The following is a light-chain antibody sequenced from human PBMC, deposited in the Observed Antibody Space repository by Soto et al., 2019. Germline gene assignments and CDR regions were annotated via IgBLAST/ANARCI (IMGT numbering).Light chain of an antibody. CDR1: QSISSY. J-gene: IGKJ4*01. CDR3: QQYETFPLT. Sequence: DIQMTQSPSSLSASVGDRVTITCRASQSISSYLNWYQQKPGKAPKLLIYKASILESGVPSRFSGSGSATEFTLTISSLQPEDFASYYCQQYETFPLTFGGGTKVDIK. V-gene: IGKV1-5*03. CDR2: KAS.